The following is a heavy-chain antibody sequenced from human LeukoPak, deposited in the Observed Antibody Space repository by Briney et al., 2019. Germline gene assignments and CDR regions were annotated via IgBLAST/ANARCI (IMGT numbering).Heavy chain of an antibody. V-gene: IGHV3-21*01. CDR3: AREGKCSSTSCYAFDI. J-gene: IGHJ3*02. Sequence: PGGSLRLSCTASKFTFSNYAMSWVRQAPGKGLEWVSSISSTSSYIYYADSVKGRFTISRDNAKNSLYLQMNSLRAEDTAVYYCAREGKCSSTSCYAFDIWGQGTMVTVSS. CDR2: ISSTSSYI. CDR1: KFTFSNYA. D-gene: IGHD2-2*01.